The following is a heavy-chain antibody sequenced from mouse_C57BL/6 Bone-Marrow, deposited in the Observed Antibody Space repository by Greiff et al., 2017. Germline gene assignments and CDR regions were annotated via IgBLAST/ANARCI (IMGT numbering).Heavy chain of an antibody. CDR1: GFTFSDYG. CDR2: ISSGSSTI. Sequence: DVKLVESGGGLVKPGGSLKLSCAASGFTFSDYGMHWVRQAPEKGLEWVAYISSGSSTIYYADTVKGRFTISRDNAKNTLFLQMTSLRSEDTAMYYCARPGGDAMDYWGQGTSVTVSS. J-gene: IGHJ4*01. CDR3: ARPGGDAMDY. V-gene: IGHV5-17*01.